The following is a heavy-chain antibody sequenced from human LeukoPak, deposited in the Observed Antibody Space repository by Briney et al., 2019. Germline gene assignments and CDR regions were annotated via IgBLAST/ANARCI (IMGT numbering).Heavy chain of an antibody. J-gene: IGHJ2*01. V-gene: IGHV3-23*01. CDR3: AKRHADHWFFDL. Sequence: PGGSLRVSCTGSGFTLSAYAMTWVRQAPGKGLQGVSAVGLRGSGQYYAHSVKGPFILSTDTSNNTMFLQMEHLKAEDTPPYFCAKRHADHWFFDLWGRGTLVTVSS. CDR1: GFTLSAYA. CDR2: VGLRGSGQ.